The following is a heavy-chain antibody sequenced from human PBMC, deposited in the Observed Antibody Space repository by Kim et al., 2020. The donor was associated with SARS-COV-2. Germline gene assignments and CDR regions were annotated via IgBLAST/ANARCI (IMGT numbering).Heavy chain of an antibody. CDR3: ARGRGDSSGYPRVYFDY. D-gene: IGHD3-22*01. Sequence: SETLSLTCAVYGGSFSGYYWSWIRQPPGKGLEWIGEINHSGSTNYNPSLKSRVTISVDTSKNQFSLKLSSVTAADTAVYYCARGRGDSSGYPRVYFDYWG. J-gene: IGHJ4*01. V-gene: IGHV4-34*01. CDR1: GGSFSGYY. CDR2: INHSGST.